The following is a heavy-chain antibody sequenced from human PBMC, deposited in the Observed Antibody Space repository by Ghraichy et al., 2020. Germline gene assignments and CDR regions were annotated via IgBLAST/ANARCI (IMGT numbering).Heavy chain of an antibody. V-gene: IGHV1-2*02. J-gene: IGHJ3*02. CDR2: INPNSGGT. CDR1: GYTFTGYY. D-gene: IGHD5-18*01. CDR3: ARDHRDTAMVYYAFDI. Sequence: ASVKVSCKASGYTFTGYYMHWVRQAPGQGLEWMGWINPNSGGTNYAQKFQGRVTVAREASISTAYMELSRLRSDDTAVYYCARDHRDTAMVYYAFDIWGQGTMVTVSS.